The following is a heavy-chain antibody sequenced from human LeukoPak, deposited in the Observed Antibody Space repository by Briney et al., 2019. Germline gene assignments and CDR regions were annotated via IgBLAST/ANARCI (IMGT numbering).Heavy chain of an antibody. CDR1: GYSSTNYA. D-gene: IGHD2-8*02. CDR3: TRDRGINWWDGMDV. CDR2: INTVNGNT. V-gene: IGHV1-3*04. J-gene: IGHJ6*02. Sequence: GASVKVSCKASGYSSTNYALHWVRQAPGQRLEWMGWINTVNGNTQYSQNFQDRITIARDTSANTIYMELSSLRSEDMAVYYCTRDRGINWWDGMDVWGQGTTVTVSS.